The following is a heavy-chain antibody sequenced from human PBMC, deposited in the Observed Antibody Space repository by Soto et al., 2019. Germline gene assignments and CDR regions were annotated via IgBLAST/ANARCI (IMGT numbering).Heavy chain of an antibody. D-gene: IGHD5-18*01. CDR1: GGSVSSGSYY. J-gene: IGHJ5*02. CDR3: ARGLPYSSGYVSWFDP. Sequence: QVQLQESGPGLVKPSETLSLTCTVSGGSVSSGSYYWSWIRQPPGKGLEWIGNIHYSGSTNYNPSLKSRVTTSVDTSKNQFSLKLSSVPAADTAVYYCARGLPYSSGYVSWFDPWGQGTLVTVSS. V-gene: IGHV4-61*01. CDR2: IHYSGST.